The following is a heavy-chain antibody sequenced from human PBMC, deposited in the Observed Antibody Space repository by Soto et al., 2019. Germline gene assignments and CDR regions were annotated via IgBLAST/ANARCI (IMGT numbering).Heavy chain of an antibody. J-gene: IGHJ5*02. CDR3: AREGRYCSSTSCFGWWFDP. D-gene: IGHD2-2*01. Sequence: SETLSLTCAVYGGSFSDYYWNWIRQPPGKGLEWIGEIDHSGSTNYSPSPKSRVTISVDTSKNQFSLKLSSVTAADTAVYYCAREGRYCSSTSCFGWWFDPWGQGTLVTVSS. CDR1: GGSFSDYY. V-gene: IGHV4-34*01. CDR2: IDHSGST.